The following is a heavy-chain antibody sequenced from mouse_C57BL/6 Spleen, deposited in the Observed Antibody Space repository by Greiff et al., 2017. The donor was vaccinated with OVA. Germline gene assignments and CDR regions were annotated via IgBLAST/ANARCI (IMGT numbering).Heavy chain of an antibody. CDR2: IYPRDGST. D-gene: IGHD3-3*01. CDR1: GYTFTDHT. J-gene: IGHJ2*01. V-gene: IGHV1-78*01. CDR3: ARRGAPQGDVDY. Sequence: VKLMESDAELVKPGASVKISCKVSGYTFTDHTIHWMKQRPEQGLEWIGYIYPRDGSTKYNEKFKGKATLTADKSSSTAYMQLNSLTSEDSAVYFCARRGAPQGDVDYWGQGTTLTVSS.